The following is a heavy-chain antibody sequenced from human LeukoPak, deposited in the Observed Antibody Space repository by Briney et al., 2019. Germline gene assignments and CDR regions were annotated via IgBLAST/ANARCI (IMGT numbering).Heavy chain of an antibody. D-gene: IGHD6-19*01. Sequence: ASVKVSCKASGYTFTGYYMHWVRQAPGQGLEWMGWINPNSGGTNYAQKFQGRVTMTRDTSISTAYMELSRLRSDDTAVYYCARDRGAYSSGLFDYWGQGSLVTVSS. V-gene: IGHV1-2*02. CDR3: ARDRGAYSSGLFDY. J-gene: IGHJ4*02. CDR2: INPNSGGT. CDR1: GYTFTGYY.